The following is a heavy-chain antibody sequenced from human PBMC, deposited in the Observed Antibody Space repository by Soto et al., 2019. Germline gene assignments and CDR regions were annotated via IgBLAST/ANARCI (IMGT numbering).Heavy chain of an antibody. CDR3: ARGEDSNYSHYYYYGMDV. CDR1: GYTFTSYG. J-gene: IGHJ6*02. Sequence: QVQLVQSGAEVKKPGASVKVSCKASGYTFTSYGISWVRQAPGQGLEWMVWISAYNGNTNYAQKLQGRVTMTTYTATSTAHMELWSLRSDATAVYYCARGEDSNYSHYYYYGMDVCGQVTTVTVSS. D-gene: IGHD4-4*01. V-gene: IGHV1-18*01. CDR2: ISAYNGNT.